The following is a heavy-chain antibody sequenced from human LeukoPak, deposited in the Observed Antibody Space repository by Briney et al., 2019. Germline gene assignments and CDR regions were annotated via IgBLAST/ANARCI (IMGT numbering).Heavy chain of an antibody. J-gene: IGHJ4*02. CDR1: GGSISSSSYY. Sequence: SETLSPICTVSGGSISSSSYYWGWIRQPPGKGLEWIGSIYYSGSTYYNPSLKSRVTISVDTSKNQFSLKLSSVTAADTAVYYCALRRLGLYDYWGQGTLVTVSS. CDR2: IYYSGST. D-gene: IGHD3-16*01. V-gene: IGHV4-39*01. CDR3: ALRRLGLYDY.